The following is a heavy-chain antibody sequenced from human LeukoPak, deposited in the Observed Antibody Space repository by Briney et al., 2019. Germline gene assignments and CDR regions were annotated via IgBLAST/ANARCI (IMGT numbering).Heavy chain of an antibody. CDR1: GGSFSDYY. CDR3: ASANTHY. CDR2: INHSGST. J-gene: IGHJ4*02. D-gene: IGHD4/OR15-4a*01. Sequence: SETLSLTCAVYGGSFSDYYWNWIRQPPGKGLEWIGEINHSGSTNYNPSLKSRVTISVDTSKNQFSLKLSSVTAADTAVYYCASANTHYWGQGTLVTVSS. V-gene: IGHV4-34*01.